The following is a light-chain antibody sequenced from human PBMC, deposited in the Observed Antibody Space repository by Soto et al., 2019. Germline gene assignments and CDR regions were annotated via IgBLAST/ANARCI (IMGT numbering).Light chain of an antibody. CDR2: DVS. CDR3: SSYTTSTTLEV. CDR1: SSDVGGYNY. J-gene: IGLJ2*01. Sequence: QSALTQPASESGSPGQSITISCTGTSSDVGGYNYVSWYQQHPGKAPKLMIYDVSNRPSGVSNRFSGSKSGNTASLTISGLQAKDEADYYCSSYTTSTTLEVFGGGTKLTVL. V-gene: IGLV2-14*01.